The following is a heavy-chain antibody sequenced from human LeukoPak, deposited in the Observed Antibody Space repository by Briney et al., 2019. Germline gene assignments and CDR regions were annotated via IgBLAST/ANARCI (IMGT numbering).Heavy chain of an antibody. CDR2: IYYSGST. CDR3: ARARLGVAFDY. CDR1: GGSISSGGYY. J-gene: IGHJ4*02. D-gene: IGHD6-19*01. V-gene: IGHV4-31*03. Sequence: SETLSLTCTVSGGSISSGGYYWSWIRQHPGKGLEWIGYIYYSGSTYYNPSLKSRVTISVDTSKNQFSLKLSSVTAADTAVCYCARARLGVAFDYWGQGTLVTVSS.